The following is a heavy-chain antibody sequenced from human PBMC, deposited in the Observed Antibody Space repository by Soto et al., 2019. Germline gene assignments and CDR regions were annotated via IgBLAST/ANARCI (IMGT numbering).Heavy chain of an antibody. V-gene: IGHV1-69*13. D-gene: IGHD3-22*01. J-gene: IGHJ1*01. CDR3: ARVLYYYDSSGYSVEYFQH. Sequence: ASVKVSFKASGGTFSSYAISWVRQAPGQGLEWMGGIIPIFGTANYAQKFQGRVTITADESTSTAYMELSSLRSEDTAVYYCARVLYYYDSSGYSVEYFQHWGQGTLVTVSS. CDR2: IIPIFGTA. CDR1: GGTFSSYA.